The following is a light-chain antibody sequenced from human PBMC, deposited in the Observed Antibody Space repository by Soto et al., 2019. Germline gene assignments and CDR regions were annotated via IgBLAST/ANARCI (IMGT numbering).Light chain of an antibody. Sequence: ELVLTQSPGTLSLSPGERATLSCRASQSVSSSYLAWYQQKPGQAPRLLIYGASSRATGIPDRFSGSGSVTDFTLTISRLEPEDFAVYYCQKYGSSLYTFGQGTKLELK. CDR3: QKYGSSLYT. V-gene: IGKV3-20*01. CDR2: GAS. CDR1: QSVSSSY. J-gene: IGKJ2*01.